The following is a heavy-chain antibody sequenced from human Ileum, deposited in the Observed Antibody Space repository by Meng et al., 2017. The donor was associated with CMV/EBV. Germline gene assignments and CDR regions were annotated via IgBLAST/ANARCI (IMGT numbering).Heavy chain of an antibody. CDR1: GGSISSGDYY. V-gene: IGHV4-30-4*08. J-gene: IGHJ4*02. Sequence: LRLSCTVSGGSISSGDYYWSWIRQPPGKGLEWIGYIYYSGGTYYNPSLKSRVTISVDTSKNQFSLKLSSVTAADTAVYYCARSSGGYSSLYFDYWGQGTLVTVSS. D-gene: IGHD6-13*01. CDR3: ARSSGGYSSLYFDY. CDR2: IYYSGGT.